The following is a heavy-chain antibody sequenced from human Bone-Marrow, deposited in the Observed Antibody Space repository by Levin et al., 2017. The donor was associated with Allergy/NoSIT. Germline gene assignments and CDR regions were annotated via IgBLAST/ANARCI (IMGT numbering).Heavy chain of an antibody. V-gene: IGHV1-8*01. CDR3: ARRLGYCSGGSCRDY. D-gene: IGHD2-15*01. CDR2: MNPNSGNT. CDR1: GYTFTSYD. J-gene: IGHJ4*02. Sequence: GESLKISCKASGYTFTSYDINWVRQATGQGLEWMGWMNPNSGNTGYAQKFQGRVTMTRNTSISTAYMELSSLRSEDTAVYYCARRLGYCSGGSCRDYWGQGTLVTVSS.